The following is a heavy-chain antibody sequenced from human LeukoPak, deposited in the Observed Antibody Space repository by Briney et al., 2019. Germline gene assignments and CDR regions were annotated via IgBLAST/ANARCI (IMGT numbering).Heavy chain of an antibody. CDR2: IYDSGNT. D-gene: IGHD2-21*01. V-gene: IGHV4-59*01. J-gene: IGHJ4*02. CDR1: GGSISSYY. Sequence: PSETLSLNCTVSGGSISSYYWSWIRQPPGKGLEWIGYIYDSGNTNYNPSLKSRVTISVDTSKNQFSLKVRSVTAADTAVYYCAKGEGDYWGQGTLVTVSS. CDR3: AKGEGDY.